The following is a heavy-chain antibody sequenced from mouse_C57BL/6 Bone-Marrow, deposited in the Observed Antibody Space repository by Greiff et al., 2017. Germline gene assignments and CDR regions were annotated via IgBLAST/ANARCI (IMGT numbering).Heavy chain of an antibody. CDR1: GFHFSDYG. D-gene: IGHD1-1*01. J-gene: IGHJ1*03. Sequence: EVQLMESGGGLVQPGGSLKLSCAASGFHFSDYGMAWVRQAPRKGPEWVAFISNLAYSIYYADTVPGRFPISRENAKNTRYLEMSSLRSEDTAMYYCARRGYYYCSSSSWYFDVWGTGTTVTVSS. CDR3: ARRGYYYCSSSSWYFDV. CDR2: ISNLAYSI. V-gene: IGHV5-15*01.